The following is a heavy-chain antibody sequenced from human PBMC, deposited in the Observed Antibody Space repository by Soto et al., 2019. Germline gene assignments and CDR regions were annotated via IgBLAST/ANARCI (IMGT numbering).Heavy chain of an antibody. Sequence: SETLSLTCTVSGGSISSYYWSWIRQPPGKGLEWIGYIYYSGSTNYNPSLKSRVTISVDTSKNQFSLKLSSVTAADTAVYYCARDRQGRIAAAGTGCFDPWGQETLFPVSS. J-gene: IGHJ5*02. CDR2: IYYSGST. CDR1: GGSISSYY. D-gene: IGHD6-13*01. CDR3: ARDRQGRIAAAGTGCFDP. V-gene: IGHV4-59*01.